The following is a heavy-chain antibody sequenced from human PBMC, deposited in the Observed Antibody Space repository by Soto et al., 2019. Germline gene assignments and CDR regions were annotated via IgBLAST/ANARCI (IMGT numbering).Heavy chain of an antibody. CDR3: ARERFRYYYDSSGYYYDY. Sequence: GGSLRLSCAASGFTVSSNYMSWVRQAPGKGLEWVSVIYSGGSTYYADSVKGRFTISRDNSKSTLYLQMNSLRAEDTAVYYCARERFRYYYDSSGYYYDYWGQGTLVTVS. V-gene: IGHV3-53*01. CDR2: IYSGGST. J-gene: IGHJ4*02. D-gene: IGHD3-22*01. CDR1: GFTVSSNY.